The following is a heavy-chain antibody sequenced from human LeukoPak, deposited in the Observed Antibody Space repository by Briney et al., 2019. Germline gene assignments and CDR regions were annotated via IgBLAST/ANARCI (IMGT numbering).Heavy chain of an antibody. Sequence: GASVKVSCKASGYTFTSYGISWVRQAPGQGLEWMGWISAYNGNTNYAQKLQGRVTMTTDTSTSTAYMELRSLRSDDTAVYYCARDGYRSSTSCPFDPWGQGTLVTVSS. CDR1: GYTFTSYG. J-gene: IGHJ5*02. CDR2: ISAYNGNT. D-gene: IGHD2-2*03. CDR3: ARDGYRSSTSCPFDP. V-gene: IGHV1-18*01.